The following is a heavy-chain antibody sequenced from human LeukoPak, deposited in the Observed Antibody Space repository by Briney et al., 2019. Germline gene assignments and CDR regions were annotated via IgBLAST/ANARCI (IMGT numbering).Heavy chain of an antibody. D-gene: IGHD6-6*01. J-gene: IGHJ6*03. CDR1: GFTFSSYW. V-gene: IGHV3-7*01. CDR3: ARSISAARSYYYYYMDV. Sequence: GGSLRLSCVASGFTFSSYWMTWVRQAPGKGLEGVANIKTDGSQIYYVDSVKGRFTISRDNAKNSLYLQMNSLRAEDTAVYYCARSISAARSYYYYYMDVWGKGTTVTVSS. CDR2: IKTDGSQI.